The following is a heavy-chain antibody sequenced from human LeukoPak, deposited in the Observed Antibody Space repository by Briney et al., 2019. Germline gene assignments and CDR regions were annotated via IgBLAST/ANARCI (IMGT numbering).Heavy chain of an antibody. CDR2: VDYSGRP. CDR3: ARLDASLAHLSGSFPDY. Sequence: SETLSLTCTVSGGSTTNSDYFWGWIRQPPGKGLEWMGNVDYSGRPHRNPSLMGRVTINADRSRNQFSLNLSSVTAADTAVYFCARLDASLAHLSGSFPDYWGQGALVTVSS. D-gene: IGHD3-10*01. V-gene: IGHV4-39*01. J-gene: IGHJ4*02. CDR1: GGSTTNSDYF.